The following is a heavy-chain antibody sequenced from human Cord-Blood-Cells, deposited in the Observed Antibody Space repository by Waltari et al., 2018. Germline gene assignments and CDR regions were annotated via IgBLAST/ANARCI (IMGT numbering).Heavy chain of an antibody. J-gene: IGHJ4*02. CDR3: ARVRHVFYFDY. Sequence: QVQLQQWGAGLLKPSETLSLTCAVYGGSFSGYYWSWIRQPPGKGLEWIGENNHSGSTNFNPSLKSRVTISVDTSKNQFSLKLSSVTAADTAVYYCARVRHVFYFDYCGQVTLVTVSS. V-gene: IGHV4-34*01. CDR2: NNHSGST. CDR1: GGSFSGYY.